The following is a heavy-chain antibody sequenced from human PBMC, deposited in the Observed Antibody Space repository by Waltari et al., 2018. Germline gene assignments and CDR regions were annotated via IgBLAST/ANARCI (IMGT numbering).Heavy chain of an antibody. Sequence: EVQLVESGGGLVQPGGSLRLSCAASGFTFSSHWMYWVRQTPGKGLVWVSGMNSDGRSTSYADSVKGRVTISRDNAKNTLYLQMNSLRAEDTAVYYCVRDSSGTYWGQGTQVTVSS. V-gene: IGHV3-74*01. D-gene: IGHD3-22*01. CDR1: GFTFSSHW. CDR3: VRDSSGTY. CDR2: MNSDGRST. J-gene: IGHJ4*02.